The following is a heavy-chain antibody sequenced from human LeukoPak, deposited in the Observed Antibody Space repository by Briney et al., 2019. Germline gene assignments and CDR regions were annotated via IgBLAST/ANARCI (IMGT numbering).Heavy chain of an antibody. CDR2: ISGSGGST. CDR3: AKGPDIWFGELLFGY. CDR1: GFTFSSYD. D-gene: IGHD3-10*01. Sequence: TGGSLRLSCAASGFTFSSYDMSWVRQAPGKGLEWVSAISGSGGSTYYADSVKGRFTISRDNSKNTLYLQMNSLRAEDTAVYYCAKGPDIWFGELLFGYWGQGTLVTVSS. J-gene: IGHJ4*02. V-gene: IGHV3-23*01.